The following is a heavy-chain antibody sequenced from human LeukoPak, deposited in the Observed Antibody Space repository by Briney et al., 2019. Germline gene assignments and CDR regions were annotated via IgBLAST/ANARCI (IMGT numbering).Heavy chain of an antibody. J-gene: IGHJ4*02. D-gene: IGHD1-1*01. CDR3: VRPLSPVPN. Sequence: GGSLRLSCAVSGVNFGNQYMTGVREAPGKGLEWVSLIYSGGATYYTASVRGRFTISRDNSKNTLYLQMHSLRTEDTAVYYCVRPLSPVPNWGPGTLVTVSS. V-gene: IGHV3-66*01. CDR2: IYSGGAT. CDR1: GVNFGNQY.